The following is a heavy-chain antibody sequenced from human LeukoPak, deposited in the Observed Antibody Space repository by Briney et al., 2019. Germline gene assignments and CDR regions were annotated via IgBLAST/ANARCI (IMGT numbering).Heavy chain of an antibody. J-gene: IGHJ3*02. CDR1: GFTFSSYW. CDR3: ARDLSVADAFDI. Sequence: GGSLILSCVASGFTFSSYWMSWVRQAPGKGLEWVSSTSSSSSYIYYADSVKGRFTISRDNAKNSLYLQMNSLRAEDTAVYYCARDLSVADAFDIWGQGTMLTVSS. CDR2: TSSSSSYI. V-gene: IGHV3-21*01. D-gene: IGHD2-21*01.